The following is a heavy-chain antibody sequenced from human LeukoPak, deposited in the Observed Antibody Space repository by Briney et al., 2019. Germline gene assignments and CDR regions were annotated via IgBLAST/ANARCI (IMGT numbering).Heavy chain of an antibody. J-gene: IGHJ4*02. CDR2: ISAYGHT. D-gene: IGHD3-3*01. CDR1: GYTFTSYG. CDR3: ARETASGYLGFDF. Sequence: ASVKVSCKASGYTFTSYGISWVRQAPGQGLEWMGWISAYGHTKLARNLQARVTVTIDTSTTTAYMELRSLSSDDTAVYFCARETASGYLGFDFWGQGTLVTVSS. V-gene: IGHV1-18*01.